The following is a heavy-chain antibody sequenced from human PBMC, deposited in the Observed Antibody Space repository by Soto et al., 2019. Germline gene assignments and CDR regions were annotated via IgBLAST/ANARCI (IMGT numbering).Heavy chain of an antibody. V-gene: IGHV4-59*01. CDR1: GGSINSYF. CDR3: ARIGGYHGPLDY. J-gene: IGHJ4*02. CDR2: TYHRGST. D-gene: IGHD3-16*02. Sequence: SETLSLTCTVSGGSINSYFWSWIRQPPGRGLEWIGYTYHRGSTNYNPSLKSRVAISLDASNNQFSLKVNSVTTADTAVYYCARIGGYHGPLDYWGQGTLVTVSS.